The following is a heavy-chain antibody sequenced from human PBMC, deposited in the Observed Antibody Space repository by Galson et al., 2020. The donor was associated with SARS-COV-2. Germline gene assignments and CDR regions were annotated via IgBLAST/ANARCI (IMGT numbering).Heavy chain of an antibody. J-gene: IGHJ5*02. D-gene: IGHD2-15*01. CDR3: GRASGAGDRFDWFDP. V-gene: IGHV4-39*07. CDR1: GGYISSSIYY. Sequence: SQTLSLTCTVSGGYISSSIYYWGWIRQPPGKGMEWIGSIHYSGSTYYNPSLKSRITVSLDRSKNQFSLILSSVTAADTAIYYCGRASGAGDRFDWFDPWGRGTLVTVSS. CDR2: IHYSGST.